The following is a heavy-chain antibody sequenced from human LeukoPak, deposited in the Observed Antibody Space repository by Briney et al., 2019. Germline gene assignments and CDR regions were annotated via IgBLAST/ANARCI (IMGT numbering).Heavy chain of an antibody. CDR2: IKQDGSEK. CDR1: GFTFSSYW. J-gene: IGHJ3*02. V-gene: IGHV3-7*03. CDR3: ARVKATVTTKPLEGAFDI. Sequence: GGSLRLSCAASGFTFSSYWMSWVRQAPGKGLEWVANIKQDGSEKYYVDSVKGRFTISRDNAKNSLYLQMNSLRAEDTAVYYCARVKATVTTKPLEGAFDIWGQGIMVTVSS. D-gene: IGHD4-17*01.